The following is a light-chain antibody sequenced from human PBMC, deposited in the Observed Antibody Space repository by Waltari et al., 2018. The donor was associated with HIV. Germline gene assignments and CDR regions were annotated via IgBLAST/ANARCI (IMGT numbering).Light chain of an antibody. CDR3: QQCNNWPLT. V-gene: IGKV3-15*01. J-gene: IGKJ4*01. CDR2: GVS. Sequence: EVVMTQSPATLSASPGERATLSCRASQGVNSNLAWDQQRPGQAPRLLIYGVSTRATGVPARFSGSGSGTDFTLTISSLQSEDFAVYYCQQCNNWPLTFGGGTKVEIK. CDR1: QGVNSN.